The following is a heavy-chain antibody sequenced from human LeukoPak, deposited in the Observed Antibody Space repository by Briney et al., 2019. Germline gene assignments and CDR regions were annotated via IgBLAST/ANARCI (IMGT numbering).Heavy chain of an antibody. CDR3: ARDRRGSTTADY. D-gene: IGHD2-2*01. CDR2: IIPILGIA. CDR1: GGTFSSYT. V-gene: IGHV1-69*04. J-gene: IGHJ4*02. Sequence: SVKVSCKPSGGTFSSYTISWVRQAPGQGLEWMGRIIPILGIANYAQKFQGRVTITADKSTSTAYMELSSLRSEDTAVYYCARDRRGSTTADYWGQGTLVTVSS.